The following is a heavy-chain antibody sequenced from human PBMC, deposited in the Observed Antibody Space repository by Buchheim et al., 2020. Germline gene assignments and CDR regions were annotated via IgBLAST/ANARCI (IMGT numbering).Heavy chain of an antibody. J-gene: IGHJ2*01. CDR2: VYHSGTT. V-gene: IGHV4-59*01. Sequence: QVQLQEWGPGLVKPSETLSLSCTVSGGSIRSNYWSWIRQPPGKGLEYLGQVYHSGTTNYNPSLKSQVSISLATSKNQFSLRLRSVTAADTAVYYCARDIEVVGATLYFDLWGRGTL. D-gene: IGHD1-26*01. CDR3: ARDIEVVGATLYFDL. CDR1: GGSIRSNY.